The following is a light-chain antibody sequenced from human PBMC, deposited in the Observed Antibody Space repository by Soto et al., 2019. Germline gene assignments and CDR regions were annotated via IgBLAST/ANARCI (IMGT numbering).Light chain of an antibody. V-gene: IGKV1-39*01. Sequence: DIQMTQSPSSLSASVGDRVTITCRSSQSIFNYLNWYQQKPGKAPEVLIYAVSSLQIGVPSRFAGSGSGTDVTLPITDLRPEDAATYYCQQTYSELVYTFGRGTKLEIK. CDR3: QQTYSELVYT. J-gene: IGKJ2*01. CDR2: AVS. CDR1: QSIFNY.